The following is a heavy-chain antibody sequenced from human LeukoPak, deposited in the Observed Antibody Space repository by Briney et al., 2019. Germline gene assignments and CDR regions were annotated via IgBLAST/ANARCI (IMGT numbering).Heavy chain of an antibody. CDR3: ARVLTYYYGSGSST. Sequence: SVKVSCKASGGTFSSYAISWVRQAPGQRLEWMGGIIPIFGTANYAQKFQGRVTITADESTSTAYMELSSLRSEDTAVYYCARVLTYYYGSGSSTWGQGTLVTVSS. CDR2: IIPIFGTA. D-gene: IGHD3-10*01. CDR1: GGTFSSYA. J-gene: IGHJ5*02. V-gene: IGHV1-69*13.